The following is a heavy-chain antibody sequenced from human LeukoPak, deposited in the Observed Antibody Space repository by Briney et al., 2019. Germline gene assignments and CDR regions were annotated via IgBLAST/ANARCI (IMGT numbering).Heavy chain of an antibody. J-gene: IGHJ6*04. D-gene: IGHD4-17*01. CDR3: ARATPLIRSVDV. CDR1: GGSISSGIYY. Sequence: SETLSLTCTVSGGSISSGIYYWSWIRQPAGKGLEWIGRIYTTESTNYNPSLKTRVTISVDTSKNQFSLKLSSVTAADAAVYYCARATPLIRSVDVWGKGTTVTISS. CDR2: IYTTEST. V-gene: IGHV4-61*02.